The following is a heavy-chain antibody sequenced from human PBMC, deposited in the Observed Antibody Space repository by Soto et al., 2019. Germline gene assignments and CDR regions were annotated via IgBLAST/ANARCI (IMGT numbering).Heavy chain of an antibody. D-gene: IGHD1-7*01. V-gene: IGHV3-23*01. Sequence: VQLLESGGGLVQPGGSLRLSCAASGFTFSSYAMSWVRQAPGKGVEWVSSISGNGYDTYDADSVKGRFTISRDYSKNTLFLQMNSLRVEDTAIYYCASTPWNYGENRYFDYWGQGTLVTVSS. CDR2: ISGNGYDT. CDR1: GFTFSSYA. J-gene: IGHJ4*02. CDR3: ASTPWNYGENRYFDY.